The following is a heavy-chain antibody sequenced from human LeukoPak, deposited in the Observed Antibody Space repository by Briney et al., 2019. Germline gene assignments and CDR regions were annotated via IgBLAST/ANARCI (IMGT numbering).Heavy chain of an antibody. V-gene: IGHV4-59*01. CDR2: IHYSGST. J-gene: IGHJ4*02. D-gene: IGHD6-25*01. CDR1: DASISSYY. CDR3: ARVERYSSAWYSDN. Sequence: PSQTLSLTCTVSDASISSYYWSWIRQPPGKGLEWIGYIHYSGSTNYSPSLKSRVTISVDTSKNQFSLKLSSVTAADTAVYYCARVERYSSAWYSDNWGQGTLVTVSS.